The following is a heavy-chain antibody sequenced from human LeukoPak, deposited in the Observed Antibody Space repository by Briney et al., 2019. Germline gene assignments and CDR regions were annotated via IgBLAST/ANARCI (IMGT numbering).Heavy chain of an antibody. J-gene: IGHJ4*02. V-gene: IGHV3-23*01. D-gene: IGHD1-26*01. Sequence: GGSLRLSCAASGFTFSSYAMSWVRQAPGKGLGWVSAISGSGGSTYYADSVKGRFTISRDNSKNTLYLQMNSLRAEDTAVYYCAKGGNSGSYSPFDYWGQGTLVTVSS. CDR1: GFTFSSYA. CDR2: ISGSGGST. CDR3: AKGGNSGSYSPFDY.